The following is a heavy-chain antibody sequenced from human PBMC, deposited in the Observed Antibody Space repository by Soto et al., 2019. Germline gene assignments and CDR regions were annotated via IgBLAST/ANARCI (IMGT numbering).Heavy chain of an antibody. D-gene: IGHD3-10*01. CDR2: ISGSGGST. V-gene: IGHV3-23*01. J-gene: IGHJ6*02. Sequence: GGSLRLSCAASGITFSTYAMSWVRQAPGKGLEWVSAISGSGGSTYYADSVKGRFSISMDNAKNSLYLQMNSLRAEDTAVYFCAKDQEGSGSHWLGYNYYGMDVWGQGTTVTVSS. CDR1: GITFSTYA. CDR3: AKDQEGSGSHWLGYNYYGMDV.